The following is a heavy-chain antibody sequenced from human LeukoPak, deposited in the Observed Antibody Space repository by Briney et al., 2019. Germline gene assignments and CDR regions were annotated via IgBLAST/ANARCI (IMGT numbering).Heavy chain of an antibody. CDR3: ASHQYDFWSGYYSYYYYGMDV. D-gene: IGHD3-3*01. V-gene: IGHV3-30-3*01. CDR1: GFTFSSYA. J-gene: IGHJ6*02. CDR2: ISYDGSNK. Sequence: PGGSLRLSCAASGFTFSSYAMHWVRQAPGKGLEWVAVISYDGSNKYYADSVKGRFTISRDNSKNTLYLQMNSLRAEDTAVYYCASHQYDFWSGYYSYYYYGMDVWGQGTTVTVSS.